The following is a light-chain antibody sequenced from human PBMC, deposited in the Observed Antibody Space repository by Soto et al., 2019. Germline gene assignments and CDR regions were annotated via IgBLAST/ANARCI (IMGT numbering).Light chain of an antibody. CDR1: SSDIGTYNL. CDR3: CSYAGSGTFV. V-gene: IGLV2-23*01. J-gene: IGLJ1*01. CDR2: EDS. Sequence: SALTQPASVSGSPGQSITISCTGSSSDIGTYNLAAWYQQHPGKAPKLIIYEDSKRPSGVSDRFSGSKSGNTASLTISGLQAEDEADYYCCSYAGSGTFVFGIGTKLTVL.